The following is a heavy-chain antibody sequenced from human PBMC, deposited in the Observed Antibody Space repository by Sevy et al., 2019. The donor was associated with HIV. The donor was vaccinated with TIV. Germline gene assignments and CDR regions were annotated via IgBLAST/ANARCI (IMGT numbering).Heavy chain of an antibody. Sequence: SETLSLTCTVSGGSISSSSNDWGWIRQPPGKGLEWIGSMYSSGNTYYNPSLKSRVTIFVDTSKNQISLKLTSVTAADTAVYYCARQGGIVNRAFDYWGQGTLVTVSS. J-gene: IGHJ4*02. CDR2: MYSSGNT. CDR1: GGSISSSSND. CDR3: ARQGGIVNRAFDY. D-gene: IGHD2-21*01. V-gene: IGHV4-39*01.